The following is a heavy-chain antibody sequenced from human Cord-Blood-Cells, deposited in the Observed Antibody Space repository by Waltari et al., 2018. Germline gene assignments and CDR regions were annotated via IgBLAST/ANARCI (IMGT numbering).Heavy chain of an antibody. D-gene: IGHD6-13*01. V-gene: IGHV3-21*01. Sequence: EVQLVESGGGLVKPGGSLRLSCAASGFTFSSYSMNWVRQAPGKGLEWVSSISSSSSYIYYADSVKGRFTISRDNAKNSLYLQMNSLRAEDTAVYYCARSSAAGTLHFDYWGQGTLVTVSS. CDR1: GFTFSSYS. CDR3: ARSSAAGTLHFDY. CDR2: ISSSSSYI. J-gene: IGHJ4*02.